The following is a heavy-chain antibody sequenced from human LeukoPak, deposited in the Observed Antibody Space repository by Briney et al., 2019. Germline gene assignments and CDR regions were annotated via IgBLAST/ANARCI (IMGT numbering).Heavy chain of an antibody. D-gene: IGHD2-15*01. CDR2: ISPDSGGT. CDR1: GYTFIDYY. Sequence: GASVKVSCKASGYTFIDYYIHWVRQAPGQGLEFLGWISPDSGGTNYPQKFQGRVTLTRDTSISTAYMELSRLRSDDTAVYYCARESPGRSDIVVVVAAPSYYYYYGMDVWGQGTTVTVSS. CDR3: ARESPGRSDIVVVVAAPSYYYYYGMDV. J-gene: IGHJ6*02. V-gene: IGHV1-2*02.